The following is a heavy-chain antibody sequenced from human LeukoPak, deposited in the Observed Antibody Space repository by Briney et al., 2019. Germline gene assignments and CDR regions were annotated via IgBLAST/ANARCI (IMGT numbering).Heavy chain of an antibody. CDR2: INPSGGST. CDR3: ARVTYGDYDY. D-gene: IGHD4-17*01. Sequence: ASVKVSCKASGYTFTSYYMHWVRQAPGQGLEWMRIINPSGGSTSYAQKFQGRVTMTRDTSTSTVYMGLSSLRSEDTAVYYCARVTYGDYDYWGQGTLVTVSS. J-gene: IGHJ4*02. V-gene: IGHV1-46*01. CDR1: GYTFTSYY.